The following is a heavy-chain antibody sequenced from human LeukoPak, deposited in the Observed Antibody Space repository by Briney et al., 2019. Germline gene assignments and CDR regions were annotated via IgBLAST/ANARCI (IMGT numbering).Heavy chain of an antibody. CDR3: ARDLSKFSFLRQRNKLSGYPNV. V-gene: IGHV1-46*01. D-gene: IGHD2/OR15-2a*01. CDR1: GGTFSSYA. Sequence: ASVKVSCKASGGTFSSYAISWVRQAPGQGLEWMGIINPSGGSTSYAQKFQGRVTMTRDTSTSTVYMELSSLRSEDTAVYYCARDLSKFSFLRQRNKLSGYPNVWGQGTLVAVSS. CDR2: INPSGGST. J-gene: IGHJ4*02.